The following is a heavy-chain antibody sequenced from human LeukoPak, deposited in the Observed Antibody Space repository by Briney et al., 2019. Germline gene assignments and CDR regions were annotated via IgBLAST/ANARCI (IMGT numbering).Heavy chain of an antibody. V-gene: IGHV3-30*03. CDR1: RFTFSSYG. Sequence: QPGTSLRLSCAASRFTFSSYGMHWVRQAPGKGLEWVAVISYDGSNKYYADSVKGRFTISRDNSKNTLYLQMNSLRAEDTAVYYCARDGWGYDSSGYLVAWGQGTLVTVSS. D-gene: IGHD3-22*01. CDR3: ARDGWGYDSSGYLVA. J-gene: IGHJ4*02. CDR2: ISYDGSNK.